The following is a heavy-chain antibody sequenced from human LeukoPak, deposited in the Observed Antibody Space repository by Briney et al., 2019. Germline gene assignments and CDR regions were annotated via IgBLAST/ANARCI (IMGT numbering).Heavy chain of an antibody. CDR2: ISSSGST. Sequence: PSETLSLTCSVSGASITNDYWAWIRQPPGKRLEWIGYISSSGSTEYNPSLKSRITISLDTSTDQFSLNLNSMTAADTAMYYCARELPGRAFDPWGQGILVTVSS. J-gene: IGHJ5*02. D-gene: IGHD3-10*01. V-gene: IGHV4-59*01. CDR1: GASITNDY. CDR3: ARELPGRAFDP.